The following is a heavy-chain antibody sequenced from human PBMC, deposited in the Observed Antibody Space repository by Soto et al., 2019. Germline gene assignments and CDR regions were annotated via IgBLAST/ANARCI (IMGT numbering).Heavy chain of an antibody. D-gene: IGHD3-3*01. Sequence: GASVNVSCKASGYTFSTYEINWVRRAAGQGLEWMGRMNPDNGNTGYAQKFQDRVTMTRNTSISTAYMELSSLRSDDTAVYYCARGPRESGEWLLFDYWGQGALVTV. V-gene: IGHV1-8*01. CDR2: MNPDNGNT. J-gene: IGHJ4*02. CDR1: GYTFSTYE. CDR3: ARGPRESGEWLLFDY.